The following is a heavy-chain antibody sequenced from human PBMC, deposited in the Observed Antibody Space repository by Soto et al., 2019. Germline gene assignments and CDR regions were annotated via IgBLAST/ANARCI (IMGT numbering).Heavy chain of an antibody. D-gene: IGHD3-10*01. CDR3: AGDSLGSPKVPAVDY. Sequence: LRLSCAASGFTFSSYWMSWVRQAPGKGLEWVANIKQDGSEKYYVDSVKGRFTISRDNAKNSLYLQMNSLRAEDTAVYYCAGDSLGSPKVPAVDYWGQGTLVTVSS. CDR1: GFTFSSYW. J-gene: IGHJ4*02. V-gene: IGHV3-7*03. CDR2: IKQDGSEK.